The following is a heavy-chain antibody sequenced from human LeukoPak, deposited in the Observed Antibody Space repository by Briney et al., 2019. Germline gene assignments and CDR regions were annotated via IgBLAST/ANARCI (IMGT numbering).Heavy chain of an antibody. CDR1: GFTFISYA. J-gene: IGHJ4*02. D-gene: IGHD2-2*02. CDR3: AKAACSSTSCYIFDY. CDR2: ISGSGGST. V-gene: IGHV3-23*01. Sequence: GGSLRLSCAASGFTFISYAMSWVRQAPGKGLEWVSAISGSGGSTYYADSVKGRFTISRDNSKNTLYLQMNSLRAEDTAVYYCAKAACSSTSCYIFDYWGQGTLVTVSS.